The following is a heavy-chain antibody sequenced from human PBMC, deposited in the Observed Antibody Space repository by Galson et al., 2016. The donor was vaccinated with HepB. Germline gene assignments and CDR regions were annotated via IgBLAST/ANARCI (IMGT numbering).Heavy chain of an antibody. Sequence: ETLSLTCSVSGGSISSSSYYWGWIRQPPGKGLEWIGSIYYNGRTYYSPSLKSPVTISVDTSKNQFSLRLSSVTAADTAVYYCASDGESSFDYWGQGTLVIVSS. CDR1: GGSISSSSYY. CDR2: IYYNGRT. CDR3: ASDGESSFDY. D-gene: IGHD3-10*01. J-gene: IGHJ4*02. V-gene: IGHV4-39*02.